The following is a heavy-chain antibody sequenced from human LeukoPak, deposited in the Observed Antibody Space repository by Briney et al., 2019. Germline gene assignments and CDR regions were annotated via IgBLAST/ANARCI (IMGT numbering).Heavy chain of an antibody. D-gene: IGHD3-3*01. J-gene: IGHJ5*02. V-gene: IGHV4-59*08. CDR2: IYYRGST. CDR1: GGSISSYY. Sequence: SETLSLTCTVSGGSISSYYWSWIRQPPGKGLEWIGYIYYRGSTNYNPSLKSRVTISLDTSKNQFSLKLNSVTAADTAVYYCARSYDFWSGYPPFAPWGQGTLVTVSS. CDR3: ARSYDFWSGYPPFAP.